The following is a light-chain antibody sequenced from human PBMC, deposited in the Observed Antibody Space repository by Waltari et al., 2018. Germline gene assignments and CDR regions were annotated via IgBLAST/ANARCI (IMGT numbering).Light chain of an antibody. V-gene: IGKV3-20*01. CDR2: DAS. CDR1: QSISKY. J-gene: IGKJ1*01. CDR3: QKYGSLPAT. Sequence: EILLPQSPGPLSLSPGERATLSCRASQSISKYLAWYQQKPGQAPRLLIYDASIRATGIPDSFSGSGYGTDFSLTISRLEPEDYAVYYCQKYGSLPATFGRGTKVEIK.